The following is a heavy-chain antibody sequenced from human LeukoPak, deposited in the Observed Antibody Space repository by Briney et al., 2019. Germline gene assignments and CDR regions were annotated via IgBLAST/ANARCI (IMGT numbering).Heavy chain of an antibody. J-gene: IGHJ4*02. D-gene: IGHD3-10*01. CDR2: IYRDGRT. Sequence: PGGSLRLSCAASGFTVISNYMSWVRQAPGKGLEWVSVIYRDGRTYYADSVKGRFTISRDNSKNTLYLQMNTLRAGDTAIYYCAKNAYYYGSGSLDYWGQGTLVTVSS. CDR1: GFTVISNY. CDR3: AKNAYYYGSGSLDY. V-gene: IGHV3-53*01.